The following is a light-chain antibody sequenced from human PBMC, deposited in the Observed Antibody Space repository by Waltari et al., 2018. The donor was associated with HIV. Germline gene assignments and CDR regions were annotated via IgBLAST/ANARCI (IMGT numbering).Light chain of an antibody. CDR2: AKI. Sequence: SSELTQDPAVSVALGQPVSITCPGDSLKNYYANWYHQKPGQAPVLVIYAKINRPSGIPDRFSGSGSGNTASLTITGAQAEDEGDYYCHSRDSSGNHLFGGGTKVTVL. CDR3: HSRDSSGNHL. J-gene: IGLJ2*01. V-gene: IGLV3-19*01. CDR1: SLKNYY.